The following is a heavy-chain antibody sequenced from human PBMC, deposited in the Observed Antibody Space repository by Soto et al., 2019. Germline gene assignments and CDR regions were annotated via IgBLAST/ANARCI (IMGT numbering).Heavy chain of an antibody. Sequence: VLQRVSWAAAGFTIIDFGSSWVRQAPGEGLEWVSAISGSGGSTYYADSVKGRFTISRDNSKNTLYLQMNSLRAEDTAVYYCAYSSTPFDYWGQGTLVTVPQ. D-gene: IGHD6-13*01. J-gene: IGHJ4*02. CDR1: GFTIIDFG. V-gene: IGHV3-23*01. CDR2: ISGSGGST. CDR3: AYSSTPFDY.